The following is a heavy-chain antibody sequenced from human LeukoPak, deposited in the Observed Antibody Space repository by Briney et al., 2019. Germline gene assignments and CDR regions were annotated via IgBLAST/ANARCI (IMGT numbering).Heavy chain of an antibody. D-gene: IGHD3-22*01. V-gene: IGHV1-2*02. CDR3: ARADGGDYYDSSPNPLFDY. J-gene: IGHJ4*02. CDR2: INPNSGGT. Sequence: ASVKVSCKASGYTFTGYYMHWVRQAPGQGLEWMGWINPNSGGTNYAQKFQGRVTMTRDTSTSTVYMELSSLRSEDTAVYYCARADGGDYYDSSPNPLFDYWGQGTLVTVSS. CDR1: GYTFTGYY.